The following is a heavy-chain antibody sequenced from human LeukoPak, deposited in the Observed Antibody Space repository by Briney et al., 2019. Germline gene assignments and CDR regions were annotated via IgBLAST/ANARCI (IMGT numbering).Heavy chain of an antibody. CDR3: AREAIAARPVYYMDV. J-gene: IGHJ6*03. Sequence: SETLSLTCTVSGYSISSGYYWGWIRQPPGKGLEWIGSIYHSGSTYYNPSLKSRVTISVDTSKNQFSLKLSSVTAADTAVYYCAREAIAARPVYYMDVWGKGTTVTVSS. CDR1: GYSISSGYY. D-gene: IGHD6-6*01. CDR2: IYHSGST. V-gene: IGHV4-38-2*02.